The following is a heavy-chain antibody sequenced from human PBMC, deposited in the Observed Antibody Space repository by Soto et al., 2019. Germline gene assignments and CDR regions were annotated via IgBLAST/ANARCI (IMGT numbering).Heavy chain of an antibody. Sequence: QVQLQESGPGLVKPSQTLSLTCTVSGGSVISGDYYWSWIRLPPGKGLEWIGCMYYSGSTSYSPSRKSGVTISVDRSKNQFSLKVNSVTAADTAVYYCARGAAREHYYNYYGMDVWGQGTTVTVSS. CDR1: GGSVISGDYY. D-gene: IGHD6-6*01. CDR2: MYYSGST. V-gene: IGHV4-30-4*01. CDR3: ARGAAREHYYNYYGMDV. J-gene: IGHJ6*02.